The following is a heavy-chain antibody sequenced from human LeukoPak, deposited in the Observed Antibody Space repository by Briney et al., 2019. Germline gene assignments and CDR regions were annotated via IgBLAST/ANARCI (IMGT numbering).Heavy chain of an antibody. D-gene: IGHD3-3*01. CDR1: GFTFSNAW. CDR2: IKSKTDGGTT. CDR3: TIEYYDFWSGSAGMRFEP. Sequence: GGSLRLSCAASGFTFSNAWMSWVRQAPGKGLEWVGRIKSKTDGGTTDYAAPVKGRFTISRDDSKNTLYLQMNSLKTEDTAVYYCTIEYYDFWSGSAGMRFEPWGQGTLVTVSS. V-gene: IGHV3-15*01. J-gene: IGHJ5*02.